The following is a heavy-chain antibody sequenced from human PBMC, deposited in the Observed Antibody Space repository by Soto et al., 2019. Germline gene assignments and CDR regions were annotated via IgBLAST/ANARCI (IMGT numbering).Heavy chain of an antibody. CDR2: IGGSGGNR. CDR3: ARVASDYIPPVDQ. V-gene: IGHV3-23*01. Sequence: GGSLRLSCAASGFTFNPYAMTWVRQAPGRRLAWVSAIGGSGGNRYYAASVRGRFTISRDNSKDAVDLQMSSLRVEDTARYYCARVASDYIPPVDQWGQGILVTVSS. CDR1: GFTFNPYA. J-gene: IGHJ4*02. D-gene: IGHD4-4*01.